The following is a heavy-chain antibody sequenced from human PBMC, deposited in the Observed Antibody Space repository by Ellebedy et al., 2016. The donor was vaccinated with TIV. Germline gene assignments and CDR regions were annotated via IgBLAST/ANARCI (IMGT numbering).Heavy chain of an antibody. V-gene: IGHV4-59*08. J-gene: IGHJ2*01. CDR3: ARPATGTRFRYWYFDL. Sequence: MPSETLSLTCTVSGGSIGSYYWSWIRQPPGKGLEWIGYITYSGSPNYNPSLKSRVTISVDTSKNQFSLKLSSVTAADTAVYYCARPATGTRFRYWYFDLWGRGTLVTVSS. CDR2: ITYSGSP. CDR1: GGSIGSYY. D-gene: IGHD3-10*01.